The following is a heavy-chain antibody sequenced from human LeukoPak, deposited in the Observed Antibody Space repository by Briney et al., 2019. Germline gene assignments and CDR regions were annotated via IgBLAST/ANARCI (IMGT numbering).Heavy chain of an antibody. J-gene: IGHJ5*01. CDR2: IDSAGGGT. V-gene: IGHV3-23*01. CDR3: AKETAVVGLPLYDS. D-gene: IGHD2-21*01. CDR1: GFTFSDYA. Sequence: GGSLRLSCVASGFTFSDYAMSWVRQAPGRSLEWVAGIDSAGGGTFYAGSVQGRFTISRDNSKNTLYLHLSSLRVEDTALYHCAKETAVVGLPLYDSWGLGAQVAVSS.